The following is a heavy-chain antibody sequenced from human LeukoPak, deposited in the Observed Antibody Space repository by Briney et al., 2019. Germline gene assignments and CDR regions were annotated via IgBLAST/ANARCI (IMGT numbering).Heavy chain of an antibody. CDR2: IGGSIGST. D-gene: IGHD2-2*01. J-gene: IGHJ4*02. CDR1: GFTFSSYW. V-gene: IGHV3-23*01. Sequence: GGSLRLSCTASGFTFSSYWMSWVRQAPGKGLEWVSAIGGSIGSTFYTDSVKGRFTISRDNSKNTLSLQMNSLRVEDTAVYYCVKDFVVVPGLVNYFDYWGQGTLVTVSS. CDR3: VKDFVVVPGLVNYFDY.